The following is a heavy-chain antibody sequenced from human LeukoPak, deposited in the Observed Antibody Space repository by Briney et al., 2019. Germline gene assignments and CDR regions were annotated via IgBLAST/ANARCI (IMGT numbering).Heavy chain of an antibody. CDR1: GFTFSSYD. CDR3: ARNRGTSTIDY. D-gene: IGHD2-2*01. Sequence: GGSLRLSCAASGFTFSSYDMHWVRKPTGKGWEWVSGIGTAGDTYYAGSVKGRLTISRENAKNSLYLQMNSLRAGDTAVYYCARNRGTSTIDYWGQGTLVTVSS. V-gene: IGHV3-13*01. CDR2: IGTAGDT. J-gene: IGHJ4*02.